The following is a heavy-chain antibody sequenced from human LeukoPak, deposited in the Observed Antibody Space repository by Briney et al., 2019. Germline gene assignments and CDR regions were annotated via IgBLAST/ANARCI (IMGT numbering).Heavy chain of an antibody. Sequence: GGSLRLSCAASGFTFDDYGMSWVRQAPGKGLEWVSGINWNGDRTGYADSVRGSFTISRDNAKNSLYLQMNSLRAEDTALYYCARKGYYGSGTYLDYWGQGTLVTVSS. D-gene: IGHD3-10*01. J-gene: IGHJ4*02. CDR3: ARKGYYGSGTYLDY. CDR2: INWNGDRT. V-gene: IGHV3-20*04. CDR1: GFTFDDYG.